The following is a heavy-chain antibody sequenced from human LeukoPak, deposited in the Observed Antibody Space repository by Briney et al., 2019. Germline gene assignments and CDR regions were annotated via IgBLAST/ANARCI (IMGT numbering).Heavy chain of an antibody. CDR2: IKSKTDGGTT. CDR3: TIYSGGWYAY. CDR1: GFTFSSYE. J-gene: IGHJ4*02. V-gene: IGHV3-15*01. D-gene: IGHD6-19*01. Sequence: PGGSLRLSCAASGFTFSSYEMNWVRQAPGKGLEWVGRIKSKTDGGTTDYAAPVKGRFTISRDDSKNTLYLQMNSLKTEDTAVYYCTIYSGGWYAYWGQGTLVTVSS.